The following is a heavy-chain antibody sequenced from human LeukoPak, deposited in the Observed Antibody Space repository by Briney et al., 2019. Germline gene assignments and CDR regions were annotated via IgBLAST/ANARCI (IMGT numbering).Heavy chain of an antibody. CDR2: INPSGGRR. Sequence: ASVKVSCKASGYRFTSYYMHWVRQAPGQGLEWMGMINPSGGRRSYAQKFQGRVTMTRDTSTSTVYMELSSLRSEDTAVYYCARDRYSAGIAVAGTVYGMDVWGQGTTVTVSS. V-gene: IGHV1-46*01. CDR1: GYRFTSYY. CDR3: ARDRYSAGIAVAGTVYGMDV. D-gene: IGHD6-19*01. J-gene: IGHJ6*02.